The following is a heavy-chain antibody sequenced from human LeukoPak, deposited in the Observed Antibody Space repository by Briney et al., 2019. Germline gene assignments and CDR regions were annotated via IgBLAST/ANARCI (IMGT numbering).Heavy chain of an antibody. CDR2: ISYDGSNK. Sequence: GGSLRLSCAASGFTFSNYAMHWVRQTPGKGLEWVAVISYDGSNKYYADSVKGRFTISRDNSKNTLYLQIHSLRAEDTAVYYCARDNYGLDYWGQGTLVTVSS. V-gene: IGHV3-30*04. CDR3: ARDNYGLDY. D-gene: IGHD3-10*01. CDR1: GFTFSNYA. J-gene: IGHJ4*02.